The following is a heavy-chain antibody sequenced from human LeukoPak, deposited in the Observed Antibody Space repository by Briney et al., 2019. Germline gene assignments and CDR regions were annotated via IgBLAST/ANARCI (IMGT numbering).Heavy chain of an antibody. CDR3: ARDRFLYDYDSSGYEGFQH. CDR1: GFIFSSSA. V-gene: IGHV3-21*01. D-gene: IGHD3-22*01. CDR2: INNDGSYI. J-gene: IGHJ1*01. Sequence: GGSLRLSCAASGFIFSSSAMTWVRQAPGKGLEWVSSINNDGSYIYYAGSVKGRFTISRDNAKNSLYLRLNSLRVEDTAVYYCARDRFLYDYDSSGYEGFQHWGQGTLVTVSS.